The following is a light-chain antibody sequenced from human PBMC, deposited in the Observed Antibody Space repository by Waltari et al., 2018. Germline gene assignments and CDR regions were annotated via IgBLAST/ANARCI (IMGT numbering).Light chain of an antibody. CDR3: QQSYSTPPWT. Sequence: DIQMTQSPSSLSASVGDRVTITCRASQSISSYLNWYQQKPGNAPKLLIYAASSLQSGVPSRFSGSGSGTDFTLTISSLQPEDFATYYCQQSYSTPPWTFGQGTKVEIK. V-gene: IGKV1-39*01. CDR1: QSISSY. CDR2: AAS. J-gene: IGKJ1*01.